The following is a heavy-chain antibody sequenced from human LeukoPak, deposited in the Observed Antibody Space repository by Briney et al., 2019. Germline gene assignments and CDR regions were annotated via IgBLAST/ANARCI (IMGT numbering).Heavy chain of an antibody. CDR2: IYYSGST. V-gene: IGHV4-61*08. Sequence: PSETLSLTCTVSGGSISSGDYYWSWIRQPPGKGLEWIGYIYYSGSTNYNPSLKSRVTISVDTSKNQFSLKLSSVTAADTAVYYCARDQWGLDYYYYGMDVWGQGTTVTVSS. J-gene: IGHJ6*02. CDR1: GGSISSGDYY. CDR3: ARDQWGLDYYYYGMDV. D-gene: IGHD1-26*01.